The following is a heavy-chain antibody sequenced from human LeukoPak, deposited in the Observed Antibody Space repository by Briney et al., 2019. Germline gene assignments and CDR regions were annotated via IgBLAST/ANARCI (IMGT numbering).Heavy chain of an antibody. J-gene: IGHJ5*02. CDR1: GFSFSAYW. CDR3: ARDLLSAAIIFDP. V-gene: IGHV3-7*03. CDR2: INEAGSEK. D-gene: IGHD2-2*01. Sequence: GGSLRLSCAASGFSFSAYWMSWVRQAPGKGLEWVANINEAGSEKPYVDSVKGRFTISRDNAKNSLYLQMNSLRAEDTAVYYCARDLLSAAIIFDPWGRGTLVTVSS.